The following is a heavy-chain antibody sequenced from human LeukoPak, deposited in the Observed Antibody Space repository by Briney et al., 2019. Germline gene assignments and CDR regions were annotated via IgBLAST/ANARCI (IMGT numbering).Heavy chain of an antibody. D-gene: IGHD1-26*01. J-gene: IGHJ5*02. V-gene: IGHV4-59*01. CDR3: ARELVGATGWFDP. CDR2: IYYSGST. Sequence: SETLSLTCTVSGGSISSYYWSLIRQPPGKGLEWIGYIYYSGSTNYNPSLKSRVTISVDTSKNQFSLKLSSVTAADTAVYYCARELVGATGWFDPWGQGTLVTVSS. CDR1: GGSISSYY.